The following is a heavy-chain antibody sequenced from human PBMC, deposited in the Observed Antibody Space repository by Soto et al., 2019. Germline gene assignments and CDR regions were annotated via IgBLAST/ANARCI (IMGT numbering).Heavy chain of an antibody. CDR1: GFTFTNYG. CDR3: ARRQISPPTRGAAAARGGMDV. Sequence: QVQLVESGGGVVQPGKSLRLSCAASGFTFTNYGMHWVRQAPGKGLEWVAVIWNDGSGYFYANSVKGRFTISRDNSKNRLYLQMSSLRAEDTAVYYCARRQISPPTRGAAAARGGMDVWGQGTTVTVSS. D-gene: IGHD6-13*01. J-gene: IGHJ6*02. CDR2: IWNDGSGY. V-gene: IGHV3-33*01.